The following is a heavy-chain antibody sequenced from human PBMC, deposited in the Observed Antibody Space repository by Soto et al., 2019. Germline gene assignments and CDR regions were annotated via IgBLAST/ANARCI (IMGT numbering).Heavy chain of an antibody. CDR1: GFTFSNYA. CDR2: ISDNGANT. D-gene: IGHD6-25*01. V-gene: IGHV3-23*01. Sequence: LRLSCIASGFTFSNYAMSWVRQAPGKGLEWVSTISDNGANTFIGDSMKDHFDISRDNSKNTVFLHLSTVRAEDTAIYYCARAIGADFFDYWGQGTPVTVSS. CDR3: ARAIGADFFDY. J-gene: IGHJ4*02.